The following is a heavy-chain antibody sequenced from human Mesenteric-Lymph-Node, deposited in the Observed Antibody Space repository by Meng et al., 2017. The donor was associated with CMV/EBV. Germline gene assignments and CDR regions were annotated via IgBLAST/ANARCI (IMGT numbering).Heavy chain of an antibody. CDR3: ARGDRSVTGYYYYGMDV. CDR1: GFTFSSYS. J-gene: IGHJ6*02. V-gene: IGHV3-7*01. Sequence: GESLKISCAASGFTFSSYSMNWVRQAPGKGLEWVANIKQDGSEKYYVDSVKGRFTISRDNAKNSLYLQMNSLRAEDTAVYYCARGDRSVTGYYYYGMDVWGQGTTVTVSS. D-gene: IGHD2-21*02. CDR2: IKQDGSEK.